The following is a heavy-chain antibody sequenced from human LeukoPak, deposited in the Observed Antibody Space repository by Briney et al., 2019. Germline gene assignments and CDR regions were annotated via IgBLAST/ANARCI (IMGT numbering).Heavy chain of an antibody. Sequence: KPSETLSLTCTVSGGSISSSRDYWAWLRQPPGKGLEWIANIYYSGSTYYNPSLKSRVTISVDTSKNQFSLKLSSVTAADTAVYYCARDPYYYDSSGYFRGGAFDIWGQGTMVTVSS. CDR2: IYYSGST. CDR3: ARDPYYYDSSGYFRGGAFDI. V-gene: IGHV4-39*07. D-gene: IGHD3-22*01. J-gene: IGHJ3*02. CDR1: GGSISSSRDY.